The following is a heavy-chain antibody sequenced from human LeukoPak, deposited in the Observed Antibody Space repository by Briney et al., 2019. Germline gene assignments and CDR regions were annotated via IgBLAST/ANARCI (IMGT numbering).Heavy chain of an antibody. D-gene: IGHD4-17*01. CDR3: ARSNDYGDYWFDP. V-gene: IGHV3-33*01. Sequence: GGSLRLSCAASGFTFSGYGMHWVRQAPGKGLEWVAVIWYDGSNKYYADSVKGRFTISRDNSKNTLYLQMNSLRAEDTAVYYCARSNDYGDYWFDPWGQGTLVTVSS. CDR2: IWYDGSNK. CDR1: GFTFSGYG. J-gene: IGHJ5*02.